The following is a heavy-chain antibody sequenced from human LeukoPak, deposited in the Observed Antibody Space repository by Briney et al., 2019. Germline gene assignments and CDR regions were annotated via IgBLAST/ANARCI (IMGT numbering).Heavy chain of an antibody. CDR1: GGSISSGGYS. CDR2: IYHSGST. V-gene: IGHV4-30-2*01. CDR3: ARGRVPTGFDY. Sequence: PPETLSLTCAVSGGSISSGGYSWSWIRQPPGKGLEWIGYIYHSGSTYYNPSLKRRVTISVDRSKNQFSLKLSSVTAADTAVYYCARGRVPTGFDYWGQGTLVTVSS. D-gene: IGHD4-17*01. J-gene: IGHJ4*02.